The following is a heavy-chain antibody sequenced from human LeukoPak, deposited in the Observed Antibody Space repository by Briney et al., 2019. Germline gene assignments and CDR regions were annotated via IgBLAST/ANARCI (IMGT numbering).Heavy chain of an antibody. CDR1: GFTFSDYY. CDR3: ARVLGLRGNYFDY. V-gene: IGHV3-11*06. D-gene: IGHD5/OR15-5a*01. J-gene: IGHJ4*02. Sequence: GGSLRLSCAASGFTFSDYYMSWIRQAPGKGLEWVSYISSSSSYANYADSVKGRFTISRDNAKNSLYLQMNSLRAEDTAVYYCARVLGLRGNYFDYWGQGTLVTVSS. CDR2: ISSSSSYA.